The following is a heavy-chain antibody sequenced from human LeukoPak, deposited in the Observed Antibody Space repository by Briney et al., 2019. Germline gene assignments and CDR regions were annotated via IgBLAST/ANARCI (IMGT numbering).Heavy chain of an antibody. CDR3: ASRASPRSSGWYWDWFDP. J-gene: IGHJ5*02. CDR2: IIPIFGTA. Sequence: SVKVSCKASGGTFSSYAISWVRQAPGQGLEWMGGIIPIFGTANYAQKFQGRVTITADESTSTAYMELSSLRSEDTAVYYCASRASPRSSGWYWDWFDPWGQGTLVTVSS. CDR1: GGTFSSYA. V-gene: IGHV1-69*13. D-gene: IGHD6-19*01.